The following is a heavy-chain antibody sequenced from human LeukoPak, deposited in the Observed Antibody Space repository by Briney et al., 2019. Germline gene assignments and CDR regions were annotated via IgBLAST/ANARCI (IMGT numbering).Heavy chain of an antibody. CDR2: INPSDDST. CDR3: ARSPVLLWFGELTNGWMFDP. J-gene: IGHJ5*02. CDR1: GYTFNSSY. V-gene: IGHV1-46*02. D-gene: IGHD3-10*01. Sequence: GASVKVSCKASGYTFNSSYMHWVRQAPGQGLEWMGIINPSDDSTRYAQKFQGRVTMTKDTSTNTVYMHLSSLSSDDTAVYYCARSPVLLWFGELTNGWMFDPWGQGTLVAVSS.